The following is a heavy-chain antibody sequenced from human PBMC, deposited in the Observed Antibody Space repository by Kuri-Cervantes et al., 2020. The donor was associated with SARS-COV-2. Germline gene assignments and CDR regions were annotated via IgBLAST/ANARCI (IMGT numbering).Heavy chain of an antibody. CDR2: IVVGSGNT. J-gene: IGHJ2*01. D-gene: IGHD5-12*01. CDR1: GYTFTSSA. V-gene: IGHV1-58*02. CDR3: AREPPGWLRNSGENWYFDL. Sequence: SVKVSCKASGYTFTSSAMQWVRQARGQRLEWIGWIVVGSGNTNYAQKFQERVTITRDMSTSTAYMELSSLRSEDTAVYYCAREPPGWLRNSGENWYFDLWGRGTLVTVSS.